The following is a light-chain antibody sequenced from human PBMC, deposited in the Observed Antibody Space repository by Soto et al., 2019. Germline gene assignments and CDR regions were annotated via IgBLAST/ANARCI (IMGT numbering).Light chain of an antibody. V-gene: IGKV3-20*01. CDR3: QQYGSSPYT. Sequence: EIVLTQSPGTLSLSPGERATLSCRASQSVSTSSLAWYQQKPGQAPRLLIYGASNRATGIPDRVSASGFGADFTLSISRLEPEDFAMYYCQQYGSSPYTFGQGTKLAI. CDR1: QSVSTSS. J-gene: IGKJ2*01. CDR2: GAS.